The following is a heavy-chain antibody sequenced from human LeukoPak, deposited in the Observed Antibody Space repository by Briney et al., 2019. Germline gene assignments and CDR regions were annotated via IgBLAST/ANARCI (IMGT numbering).Heavy chain of an antibody. Sequence: PGESLKISCKGSGYSFTSYWIGWVRQMPGKGLEWMGIIYPGVSDTRYSPSFQGQVTISADKSISTAYLQWSSLKASDTAMYYCARQYDFWSGYPDYWGQGTLVTVSA. CDR1: GYSFTSYW. CDR2: IYPGVSDT. CDR3: ARQYDFWSGYPDY. D-gene: IGHD3-3*01. V-gene: IGHV5-51*01. J-gene: IGHJ4*02.